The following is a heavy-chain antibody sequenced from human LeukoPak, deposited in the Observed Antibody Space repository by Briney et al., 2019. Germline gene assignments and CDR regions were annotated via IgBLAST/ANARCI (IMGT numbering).Heavy chain of an antibody. J-gene: IGHJ4*02. Sequence: ETLSLTCSVSGDSISSYYWSWVRQAPGKGLEWVSIISGSGERTYYADSVRGRFTVSRDNSKNTLYLQMMSLRAEDTAVYYCVSQSYSGSDNYYFDYWGQGTLVAVSS. V-gene: IGHV3-23*01. D-gene: IGHD1-26*01. CDR2: ISGSGERT. CDR1: GDSISSYY. CDR3: VSQSYSGSDNYYFDY.